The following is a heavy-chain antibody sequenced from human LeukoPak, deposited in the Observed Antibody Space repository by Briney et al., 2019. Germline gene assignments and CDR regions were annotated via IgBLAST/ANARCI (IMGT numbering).Heavy chain of an antibody. Sequence: ASVKVSCKASGYTFTSYAISWVRQAPGQGLEWMGGIIPIFGTANYAQKFQGRVTITADESTSTAYMELSSLRSEDTAVYYCARAGYSSSWPDYWGQGTLVTVSS. CDR2: IIPIFGTA. CDR1: GYTFTSYA. V-gene: IGHV1-69*13. J-gene: IGHJ4*02. D-gene: IGHD6-13*01. CDR3: ARAGYSSSWPDY.